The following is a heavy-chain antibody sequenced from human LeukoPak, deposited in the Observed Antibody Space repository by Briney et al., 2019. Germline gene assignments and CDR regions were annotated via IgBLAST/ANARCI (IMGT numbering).Heavy chain of an antibody. Sequence: AGGSLRLSCAASGFTFSSYAMSWVRQAPGKGLEWVSAISGSGISTYYADSVKGGFTISRDNSKNTLYLQMSSLRAEDTALYYCAKEETGSYYFDNWGQGTLVTVSS. CDR2: ISGSGIST. J-gene: IGHJ4*02. CDR1: GFTFSSYA. CDR3: AKEETGSYYFDN. V-gene: IGHV3-23*01. D-gene: IGHD1-26*01.